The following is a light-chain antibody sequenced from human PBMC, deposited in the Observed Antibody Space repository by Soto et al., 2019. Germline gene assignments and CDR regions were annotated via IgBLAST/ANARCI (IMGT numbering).Light chain of an antibody. J-gene: IGKJ5*01. Sequence: EIVLTQSPAILSLSPGERATLSCRASQSVRDHLAWYQQKPGQAPSLLIYDASNRATGIPARFSGSGSGTDFTLTISSLEPEDFAVYYCQQYNNWPITFGQGTRLEIK. V-gene: IGKV3-11*01. CDR2: DAS. CDR3: QQYNNWPIT. CDR1: QSVRDH.